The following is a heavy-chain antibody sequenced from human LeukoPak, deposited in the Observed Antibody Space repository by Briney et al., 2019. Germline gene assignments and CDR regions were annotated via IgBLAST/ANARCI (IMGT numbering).Heavy chain of an antibody. D-gene: IGHD6-19*01. CDR3: AKHGYSSGWYYFDY. V-gene: IGHV3-23*01. CDR2: ISGSGGST. CDR1: GFTFSSYA. J-gene: IGHJ4*02. Sequence: GGSLRLSCAASGFTFSSYAVSWVRQAPGKGLEWVSAISGSGGSTYYADSVKGRFTISRDNSKNTLYLQMNSLRAEDTAVYYCAKHGYSSGWYYFDYWGQETLVTVSS.